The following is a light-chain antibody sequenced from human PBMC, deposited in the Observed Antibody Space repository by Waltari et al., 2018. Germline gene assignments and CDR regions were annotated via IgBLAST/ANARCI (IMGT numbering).Light chain of an antibody. J-gene: IGKJ4*01. Sequence: EIVFTQSPATLPFSPGERAPLSCSASQSVSYYLAWYQQRPGQAPRLLIYDTSHRATGIPDRFSGSGSETDFTLTISRIEPEDFAVYYCQQRRNWPLTFGGGTKVEIK. CDR2: DTS. CDR3: QQRRNWPLT. V-gene: IGKV3-11*01. CDR1: QSVSYY.